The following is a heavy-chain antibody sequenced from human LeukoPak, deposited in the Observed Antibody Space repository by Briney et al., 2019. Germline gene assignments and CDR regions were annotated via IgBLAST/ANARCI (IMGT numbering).Heavy chain of an antibody. D-gene: IGHD5-18*01. CDR1: GFTFSSYG. CDR2: IRYDGSNK. Sequence: GGSLRLSCAASGFTFSSYGMHWVRQAPGKGLERVAFIRYDGSNKYYADSVKGRFTISRDNSKNTLYLQMNSLRAEDTAVCYCARAISGYSYGYGYWGQGTLVTVSS. J-gene: IGHJ4*02. CDR3: ARAISGYSYGYGY. V-gene: IGHV3-30*02.